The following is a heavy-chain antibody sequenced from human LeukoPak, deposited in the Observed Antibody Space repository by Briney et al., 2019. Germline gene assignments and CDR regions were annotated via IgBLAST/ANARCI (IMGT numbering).Heavy chain of an antibody. CDR1: GFTFSSYS. D-gene: IGHD5-18*01. Sequence: GGSLRLSCVGSGFTFSSYSMNWVRQAPGKGLEWISFISGSSSTIHYADSVKGRFTISRDNAKNSLYLQMNSLRDEDTAVYYCARGGYSYPDWGQGTLVTVSS. CDR2: ISGSSSTI. CDR3: ARGGYSYPD. V-gene: IGHV3-48*02. J-gene: IGHJ4*02.